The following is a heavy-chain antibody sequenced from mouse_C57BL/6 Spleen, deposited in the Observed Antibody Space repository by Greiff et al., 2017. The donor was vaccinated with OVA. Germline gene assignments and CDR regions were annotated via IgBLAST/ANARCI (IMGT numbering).Heavy chain of an antibody. V-gene: IGHV1-64*01. J-gene: IGHJ4*01. CDR3: ARRGDGYPYAMDY. Sequence: VQLQQSGAELVKPGASVKLSCKASGYTFTSYWMHWVKQRPGQGLEWIGMIHPNSGSTNYNEKFKSKATLTVDKSSSTAYMQLSSLTSEDSAVYYCARRGDGYPYAMDYWGQGTSVTVSS. CDR2: IHPNSGST. D-gene: IGHD2-3*01. CDR1: GYTFTSYW.